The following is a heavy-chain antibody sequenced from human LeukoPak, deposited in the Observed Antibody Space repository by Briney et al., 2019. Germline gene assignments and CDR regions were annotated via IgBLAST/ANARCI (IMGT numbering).Heavy chain of an antibody. D-gene: IGHD3-16*01. CDR2: ISPSGGST. Sequence: ASVKVSCKAFGYTFTSNYMHWVRQAPGQGPEWMGVISPSGGSTTYAQKFQGRVTLTRDMSTSTDYLELSSLRSEDTAVYYCARSKGGGATHLDYWGQGTLVTVSS. J-gene: IGHJ4*02. CDR3: ARSKGGGATHLDY. V-gene: IGHV1-46*01. CDR1: GYTFTSNY.